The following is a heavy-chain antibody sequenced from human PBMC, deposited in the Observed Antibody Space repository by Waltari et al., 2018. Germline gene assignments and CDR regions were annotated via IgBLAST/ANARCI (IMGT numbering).Heavy chain of an antibody. CDR1: GFTVSSYA. CDR3: AKDQVEGVVWYSYGYTRLGGFYMDV. CDR2: IYSGGSST. Sequence: EVQLLESGGGVVQPGGSLRLACAAAGFTVSSYAMSWVRQAPGKGLAWVSVIYSGGSSTYYADSVKGRFTISRDNSKNTLYLQMNSLRAEDTAVYYCAKDQVEGVVWYSYGYTRLGGFYMDVWGKGTTVTVSS. J-gene: IGHJ6*03. D-gene: IGHD5-18*01. V-gene: IGHV3-23*03.